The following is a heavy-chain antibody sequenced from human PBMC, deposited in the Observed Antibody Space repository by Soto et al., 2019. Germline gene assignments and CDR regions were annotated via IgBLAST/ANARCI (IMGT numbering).Heavy chain of an antibody. CDR2: IYTSGRT. Sequence: LXLTCTVSGGAISSYYWSWIRQPAGKRLEWIGRIYTSGRTNYNPSLKSRVTMSVDTSKNQFSLKLSSVTAADTAVDYCARDRKDAEQRQDTPYFDNWGQGGLVTVSS. V-gene: IGHV4-4*07. CDR1: GGAISSYY. J-gene: IGHJ4*01. CDR3: ARDRKDAEQRQDTPYFDN. D-gene: IGHD6-25*01.